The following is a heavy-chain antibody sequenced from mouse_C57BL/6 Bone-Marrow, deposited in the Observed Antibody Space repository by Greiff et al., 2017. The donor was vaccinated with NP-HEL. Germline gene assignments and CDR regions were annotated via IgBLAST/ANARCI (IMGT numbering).Heavy chain of an antibody. J-gene: IGHJ3*01. D-gene: IGHD2-1*01. V-gene: IGHV5-15*01. Sequence: EVQGVESGGGLVQPGGSLKLSCAASGFTFSDYGMAWVRQAPRKGPEWVAFISNLAYSIYYADTVTGRFTISRENAKNTLYLEMSSLRSEDTAMYYCARQSYGNPFAYWGQGTLVTVSA. CDR3: ARQSYGNPFAY. CDR2: ISNLAYSI. CDR1: GFTFSDYG.